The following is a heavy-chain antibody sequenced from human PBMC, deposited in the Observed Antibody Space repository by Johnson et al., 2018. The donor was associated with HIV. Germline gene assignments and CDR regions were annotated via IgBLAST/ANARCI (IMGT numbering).Heavy chain of an antibody. CDR3: SKGGSAEAVAFDI. V-gene: IGHV3-30*02. D-gene: IGHD6-19*01. Sequence: QVQLVESGGGLVKPGGSLRLSCAASGFTFSDYYMNWIRQAPGKGLEWVAFIRYDGSNKYYADSVKGRFTISRDNSKNTLYLQMNRLRAEDTAVYYCSKGGSAEAVAFDIWGQGKMVTVSS. J-gene: IGHJ3*02. CDR1: GFTFSDYY. CDR2: IRYDGSNK.